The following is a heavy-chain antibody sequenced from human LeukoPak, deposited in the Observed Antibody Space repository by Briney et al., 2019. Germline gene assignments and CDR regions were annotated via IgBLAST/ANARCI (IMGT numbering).Heavy chain of an antibody. Sequence: PGGSLRLSCAASGFTFSSYSMNWVRQAPGKGLEWVSYISSSSSTIYYADSVKGRFTISRDNAKNSLYLQMNSLRAEDTAVYYCARDGRYAYSHYGMDVWGQGTTVTVSS. D-gene: IGHD3-16*01. CDR2: ISSSSSTI. CDR3: ARDGRYAYSHYGMDV. CDR1: GFTFSSYS. J-gene: IGHJ6*02. V-gene: IGHV3-48*01.